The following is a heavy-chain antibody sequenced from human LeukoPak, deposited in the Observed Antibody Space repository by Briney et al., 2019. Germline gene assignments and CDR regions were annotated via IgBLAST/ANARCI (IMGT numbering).Heavy chain of an antibody. V-gene: IGHV3-74*01. CDR3: ARERRDCSGGSCYYYFDY. CDR1: GFTFSSYW. Sequence: GGSLRLSCAASGFTFSSYWMHWVRQAPGKGLVWVSRINSDGSSTSYADSVKGRFTISRDNAKNTLYLQMNGLRAEDTAVYYCARERRDCSGGSCYYYFDYWGQGTLVTVSS. J-gene: IGHJ4*02. D-gene: IGHD2-15*01. CDR2: INSDGSST.